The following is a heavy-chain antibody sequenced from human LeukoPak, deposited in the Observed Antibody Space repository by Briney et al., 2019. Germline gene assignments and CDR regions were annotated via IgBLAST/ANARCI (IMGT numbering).Heavy chain of an antibody. CDR1: GGSISSGGYY. D-gene: IGHD3-22*01. J-gene: IGHJ2*01. CDR2: IYCSGST. Sequence: PSETLSLTCTVSGGSISSGGYYWRWIRQHPGKGLEWIGYIYCSGSTYYNPSLKSRVTISVDTSKNQFSLKLSSVTAADTAVYYCARDRDRHYYDSSGYYHYWYFDLWGRGTLVTDSS. V-gene: IGHV4-31*03. CDR3: ARDRDRHYYDSSGYYHYWYFDL.